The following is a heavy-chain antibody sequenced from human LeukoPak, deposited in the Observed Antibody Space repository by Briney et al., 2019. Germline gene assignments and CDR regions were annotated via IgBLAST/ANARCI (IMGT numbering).Heavy chain of an antibody. D-gene: IGHD3-10*01. CDR2: IYYSGST. CDR1: GGSISSSSYY. J-gene: IGHJ4*02. V-gene: IGHV4-39*07. Sequence: KTSETLSLTCTVSGGSISSSSYYWGWIRQPPGKGLEWIGSIYYSGSTYYNPSLKSRVTISVDTSKNQFSLKLSSVTAADTAVYYCARDYADGSGSYYPPLWDYWGQGTLVTVSS. CDR3: ARDYADGSGSYYPPLWDY.